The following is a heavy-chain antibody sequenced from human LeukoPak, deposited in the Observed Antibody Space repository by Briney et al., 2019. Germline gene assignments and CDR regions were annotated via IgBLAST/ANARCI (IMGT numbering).Heavy chain of an antibody. Sequence: SETLSLTCTVSGYSISSGYYWGWIRQPPGKGLEWIGSIYHSGSTYYNPSLKSRVTISVDTSKNQFSLKLSSVTAADTAVYYCARVRLPLRYFDWLLGEFDPWGQGTLVTVSS. V-gene: IGHV4-38-2*02. D-gene: IGHD3-9*01. CDR2: IYHSGST. J-gene: IGHJ5*02. CDR1: GYSISSGYY. CDR3: ARVRLPLRYFDWLLGEFDP.